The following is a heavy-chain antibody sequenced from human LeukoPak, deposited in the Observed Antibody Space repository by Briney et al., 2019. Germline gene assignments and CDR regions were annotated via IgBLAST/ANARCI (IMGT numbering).Heavy chain of an antibody. J-gene: IGHJ4*02. CDR2: ISGSGGST. CDR3: AKNNDFWSGYSLDY. CDR1: GFTFSSYA. D-gene: IGHD3-3*01. Sequence: TGGSLRLSCAASGFTFSSYAMSWVRQAPGKGLEWGSAISGSGGSTYYADSVKGRFTISRDNSKNTLYLQMNSLRAEDTAVYYCAKNNDFWSGYSLDYWGQGTLVTVSS. V-gene: IGHV3-23*01.